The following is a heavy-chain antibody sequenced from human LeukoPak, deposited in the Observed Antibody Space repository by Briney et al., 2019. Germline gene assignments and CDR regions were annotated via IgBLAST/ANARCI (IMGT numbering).Heavy chain of an antibody. Sequence: SQTLSLTCAVSGGSISSGGYSWSWIRQPPGKGLEWIGYIYHSGSTYYNPSLKSRVTISVDRSKNQFSLKLSSVTAADTAVYYCARGEDYGSGSYLAYWGQGTLVTVSS. V-gene: IGHV4-30-2*01. CDR3: ARGEDYGSGSYLAY. D-gene: IGHD3-10*01. CDR1: GGSISSGGYS. J-gene: IGHJ4*02. CDR2: IYHSGST.